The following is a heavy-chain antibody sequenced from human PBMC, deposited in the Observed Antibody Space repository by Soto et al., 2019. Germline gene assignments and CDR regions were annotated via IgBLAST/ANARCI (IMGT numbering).Heavy chain of an antibody. CDR3: ASPLVFSGSYSSDAFYT. J-gene: IGHJ3*02. CDR1: GGSIRSSAYY. D-gene: IGHD1-26*01. Sequence: QLQLQESGPGLVKPSETLSLTCTVSGGSIRSSAYYWGWIRQPPGKGLEWIGTVHYSGNTYYNPSLESRATISVDTSKNQLSLKLTSVTAADTAVFYWASPLVFSGSYSSDAFYTWGQGTMVTVSS. CDR2: VHYSGNT. V-gene: IGHV4-39*01.